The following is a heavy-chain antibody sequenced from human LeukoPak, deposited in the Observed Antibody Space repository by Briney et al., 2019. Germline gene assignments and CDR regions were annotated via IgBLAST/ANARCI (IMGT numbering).Heavy chain of an antibody. J-gene: IGHJ4*02. V-gene: IGHV3-15*01. CDR2: FKSDTDGETT. D-gene: IGHD2-15*01. Sequence: GGSLRLSCAASGFSFNDAWMSWVRQAPGKGLEWVGRFKSDTDGETTDYAAPVKGRFTISRDDSRNTLYLQMTTLKTEDTALYYCTTDPHSGYCSGVSCYPYDYWGQGTLVTVSS. CDR1: GFSFNDAW. CDR3: TTDPHSGYCSGVSCYPYDY.